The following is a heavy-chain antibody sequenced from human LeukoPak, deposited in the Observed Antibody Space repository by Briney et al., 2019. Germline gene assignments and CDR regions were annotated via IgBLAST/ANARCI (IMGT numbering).Heavy chain of an antibody. CDR1: GGSISSGSYY. CDR3: ARALPIAGDAFDI. D-gene: IGHD6-13*01. CDR2: IYTSGST. J-gene: IGHJ3*02. V-gene: IGHV4-61*02. Sequence: PSQTLSLTCTVSGGSISSGSYYWSWIRQPAGKGLEWIGRIYTSGSTNYNPSLKSRVTISVDTSKNQFSLKLSSVTAADTAVYYCARALPIAGDAFDIWGQGTMVTVSS.